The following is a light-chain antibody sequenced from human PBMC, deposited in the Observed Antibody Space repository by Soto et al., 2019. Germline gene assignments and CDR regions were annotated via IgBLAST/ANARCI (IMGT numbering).Light chain of an antibody. CDR2: EVS. J-gene: IGLJ1*01. V-gene: IGLV2-18*01. CDR3: SLYTSSSTSYV. Sequence: QSALTQPPSVSGSPGQSVTISCTGTSSDVGSYNRVSWYQQPPGTAPKLMIYEVSNRPSGVPDRFSGSKSGSTASLTISGLQAEDEADYYCSLYTSSSTSYVLGTGTKGHRP. CDR1: SSDVGSYNR.